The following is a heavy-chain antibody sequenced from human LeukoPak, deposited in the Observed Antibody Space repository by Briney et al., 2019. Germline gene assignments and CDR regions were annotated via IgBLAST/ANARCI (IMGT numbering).Heavy chain of an antibody. D-gene: IGHD5-18*01. CDR3: ARTTEGGYTYDYFYYYYMDV. Sequence: ASVKVSCKASGYAFIGYYMHWVRQAPGQGLEWMGWINPNSGGTNYAQKFQGRVTMTRDTSISTAYMELSRLRSDDTAVYYCARTTEGGYTYDYFYYYYMDVWGKGTTVTISS. CDR2: INPNSGGT. V-gene: IGHV1-2*02. CDR1: GYAFIGYY. J-gene: IGHJ6*03.